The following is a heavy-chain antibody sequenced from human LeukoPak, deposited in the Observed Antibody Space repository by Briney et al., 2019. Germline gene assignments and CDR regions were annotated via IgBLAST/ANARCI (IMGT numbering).Heavy chain of an antibody. V-gene: IGHV4-39*02. CDR2: IYYSGST. CDR1: GGSISSSSYY. D-gene: IGHD3-10*01. Sequence: SETLSLTCTVSGGSISSSSYYWGWIRQPPGKGLEWIGSIYYSGSTYYNPFLKSRVTISVDTSKNQFSLKLSSVTAADTAVYYCAREWFGELLWSWFDPWGQGTLVTVSS. CDR3: AREWFGELLWSWFDP. J-gene: IGHJ5*02.